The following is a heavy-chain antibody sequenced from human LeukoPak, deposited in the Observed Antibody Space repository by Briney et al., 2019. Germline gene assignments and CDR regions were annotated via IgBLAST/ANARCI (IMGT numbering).Heavy chain of an antibody. CDR3: ARERPIAARLEFGSDP. D-gene: IGHD6-6*01. CDR2: INPNSGGT. CDR1: GYTFTGYY. V-gene: IGHV1-2*02. J-gene: IGHJ5*02. Sequence: ASVKVSCKASGYTFTGYYMHWVRQAPGQGLEWMGWINPNSGGTNYAQKFQGRVTMTRDTSISTAYMELSRLRSDDTAVYYCARERPIAARLEFGSDPWGQGTLVTVSS.